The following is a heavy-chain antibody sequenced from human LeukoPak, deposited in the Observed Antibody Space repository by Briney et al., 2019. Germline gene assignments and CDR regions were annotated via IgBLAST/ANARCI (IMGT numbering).Heavy chain of an antibody. Sequence: SVKVSCKASGGTFSSYAISWVRQAPGQGLEWMGGIIPIFGTANYAQRFQGRVTITADESTSTAYMELSSLRSEDTAVYYCARVEHVRFLDSDAFDIWGQGTMVTVSS. J-gene: IGHJ3*02. CDR2: IIPIFGTA. D-gene: IGHD3-3*01. CDR3: ARVEHVRFLDSDAFDI. V-gene: IGHV1-69*13. CDR1: GGTFSSYA.